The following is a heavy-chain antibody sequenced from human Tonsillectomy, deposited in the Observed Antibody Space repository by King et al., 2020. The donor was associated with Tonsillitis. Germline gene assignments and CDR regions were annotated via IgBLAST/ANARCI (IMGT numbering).Heavy chain of an antibody. V-gene: IGHV4-39*01. Sequence: QLQESGPGVVKPSETLSLTCTVSGGSISSSDHYWPWIRQPPGKGLEWIGYMYYSGTIFYNPSLKSRITISGGTSENQFSLKLSSVTAADTAVYFCARYVSGSFDYWGQGVLVTVSS. J-gene: IGHJ4*02. CDR3: ARYVSGSFDY. CDR2: MYYSGTI. CDR1: GGSISSSDHY. D-gene: IGHD6-19*01.